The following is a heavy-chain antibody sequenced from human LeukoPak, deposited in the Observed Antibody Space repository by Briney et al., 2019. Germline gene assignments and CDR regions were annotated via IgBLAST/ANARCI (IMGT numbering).Heavy chain of an antibody. D-gene: IGHD2-21*01. CDR1: GFIPRDYA. V-gene: IGHV3-23*01. Sequence: GGSLRLSCEASGFIPRDYAMIWVRQAPGKWLEWVSVISNSGETTYYADSVKGRFTISRDNSKNTVYLQMDGLRAEDTAVYYSAKGQRTDSWYSPGDYWGQGTLVTVSS. CDR2: ISNSGETT. J-gene: IGHJ4*02. CDR3: AKGQRTDSWYSPGDY.